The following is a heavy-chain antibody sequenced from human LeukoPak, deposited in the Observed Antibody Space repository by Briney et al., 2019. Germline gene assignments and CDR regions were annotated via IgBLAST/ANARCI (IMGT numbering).Heavy chain of an antibody. CDR1: GYTFTSYA. CDR2: ISTNTGNP. CDR3: AREGRSGSSWYLAN. D-gene: IGHD6-13*01. V-gene: IGHV7-4-1*02. Sequence: ASVKVSCKASGYTFTSYAMNWVRQAPGQGLEWMGWISTNTGNPTFAQGFTGRFVFSLDTSVSTAYLQISSLKAEDTAVYYCAREGRSGSSWYLANWGQGVLVTVSS. J-gene: IGHJ4*02.